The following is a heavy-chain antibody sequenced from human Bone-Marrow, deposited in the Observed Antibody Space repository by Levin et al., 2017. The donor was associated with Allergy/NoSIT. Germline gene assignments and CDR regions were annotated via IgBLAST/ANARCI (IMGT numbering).Heavy chain of an antibody. Sequence: ASVKVSCKASGYTFSGYYMHWVRQAPGQGLEWMGRINPNSGDTIFAQRFQGRVTMTRDTSISTAYMDLTRLTSDDTAVYYCARGVVGVDWHFDLWGRGTLVTVSS. D-gene: IGHD1-26*01. J-gene: IGHJ2*01. CDR2: INPNSGDT. V-gene: IGHV1-2*06. CDR3: ARGVVGVDWHFDL. CDR1: GYTFSGYY.